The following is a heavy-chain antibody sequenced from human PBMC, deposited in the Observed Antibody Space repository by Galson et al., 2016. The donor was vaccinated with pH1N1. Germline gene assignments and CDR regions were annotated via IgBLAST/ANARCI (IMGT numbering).Heavy chain of an antibody. CDR2: IYYTGNT. Sequence: SKTLSLTCVVSGGPITNSDYYWGWIRQPPGKGLDWITAIYYTGNTYYNPSLKSRVSISVDTSKNQFSLNVTSVAAADTAIYYCARIYYGEYIDFWGQGILVTVSS. V-gene: IGHV4-39*07. D-gene: IGHD4-17*01. CDR3: ARIYYGEYIDF. CDR1: GGPITNSDYY. J-gene: IGHJ4*02.